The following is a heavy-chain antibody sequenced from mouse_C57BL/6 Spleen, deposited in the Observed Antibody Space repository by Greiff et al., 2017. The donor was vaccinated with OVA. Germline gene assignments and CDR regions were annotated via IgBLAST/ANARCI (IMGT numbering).Heavy chain of an antibody. CDR1: GFSLTSYG. CDR3: ARSTIITTIAY. J-gene: IGHJ3*01. CDR2: IWRGGST. D-gene: IGHD2-4*01. V-gene: IGHV2-2*01. Sequence: VQLQESGPGLVQPSQCLSITCTVSGFSLTSYGVHWVRQSPGQGLEWLGVIWRGGSTDYNAAFISRLSISKDNSKSQGFFKMNSLQTDDTAIYYCARSTIITTIAYWGQGTLVTVSA.